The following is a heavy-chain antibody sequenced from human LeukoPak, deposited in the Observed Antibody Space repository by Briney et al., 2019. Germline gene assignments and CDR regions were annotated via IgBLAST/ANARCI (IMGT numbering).Heavy chain of an antibody. J-gene: IGHJ4*02. CDR3: ARARGSSWSHFDY. V-gene: IGHV4-59*01. Sequence: PSETLSLTCTVSGASISSYYWSWIRQPPGKGLEWFGYIYYSGNTNYNPSLKSRVTISIDTSKNQFSLKLSSVTAADTAVYYCARARGSSWSHFDYWGQGILVTVSS. D-gene: IGHD6-13*01. CDR1: GASISSYY. CDR2: IYYSGNT.